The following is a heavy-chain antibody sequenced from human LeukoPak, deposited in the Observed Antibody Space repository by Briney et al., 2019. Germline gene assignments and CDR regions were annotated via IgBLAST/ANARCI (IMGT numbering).Heavy chain of an antibody. V-gene: IGHV3-30*03. CDR3: ATEGYCSGGSCSQYYYYMDV. CDR1: GFAFSSYG. Sequence: GGSLRLSCAASGFAFSSYGMHWVRQAPGKGLEWVAVISYDGSNKYYADSVKGRFTISRDNSKNTLYLQMNGLRAEDTAVYYCATEGYCSGGSCSQYYYYMDVWGKGTTVTVSS. J-gene: IGHJ6*03. CDR2: ISYDGSNK. D-gene: IGHD2-15*01.